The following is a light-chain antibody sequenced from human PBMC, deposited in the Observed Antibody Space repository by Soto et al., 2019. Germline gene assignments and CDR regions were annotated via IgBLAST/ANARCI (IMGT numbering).Light chain of an antibody. CDR3: CSYTSLSTVV. Sequence: QSVLTQPASVSGSPGQSITISCTGTSSDVGGYNHVSWYQHSPGKAPKLILFAVSDRPSGVSHRFSGSKSGKTASLTISGLQAVDEADYYCCSYTSLSTVVFGGGTKLTVL. V-gene: IGLV2-14*01. CDR2: AVS. J-gene: IGLJ2*01. CDR1: SSDVGGYNH.